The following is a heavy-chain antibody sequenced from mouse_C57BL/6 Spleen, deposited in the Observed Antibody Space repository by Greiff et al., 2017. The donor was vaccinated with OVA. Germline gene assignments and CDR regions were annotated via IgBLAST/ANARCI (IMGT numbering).Heavy chain of an antibody. CDR1: GYAFSSYW. V-gene: IGHV1-80*01. J-gene: IGHJ2*01. D-gene: IGHD1-1*01. CDR2: IYPGDGDT. CDR3: ARSHYYGSSSYYFDY. Sequence: QVQLKQSGAELVKPGASVKISCKASGYAFSSYWMNWVKQRPGKGLEWIGQIYPGDGDTNYNGKFKGKATLTADKSSSTAYMQLSSLTSEDSAVYFCARSHYYGSSSYYFDYWGQGTTLTVSS.